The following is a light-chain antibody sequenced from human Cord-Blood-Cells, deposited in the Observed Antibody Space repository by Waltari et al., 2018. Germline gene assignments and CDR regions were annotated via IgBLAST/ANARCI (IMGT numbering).Light chain of an antibody. CDR3: SSYTSSNTV. J-gene: IGLJ3*02. Sequence: QSALTQPASVSGSPGQSITISCTGTSSDVGGYNYVSWYQQHPGKAPKLMIYEVSNRPSGGSNRFSGSKSGNTASLTISGLQAEDEADYYCSSYTSSNTVFGGGTKLTVL. V-gene: IGLV2-14*01. CDR1: SSDVGGYNY. CDR2: EVS.